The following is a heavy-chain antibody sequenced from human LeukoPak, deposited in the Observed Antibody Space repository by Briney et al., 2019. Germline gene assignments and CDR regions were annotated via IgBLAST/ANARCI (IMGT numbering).Heavy chain of an antibody. CDR2: IKQDGSEK. CDR3: AREIRIQLWSPNWFDP. CDR1: GFTFSRYW. J-gene: IGHJ5*02. V-gene: IGHV3-7*01. Sequence: GGSLRLSCAASGFTFSRYWMSGVRQAPGKGGEGVANIKQDGSEKYYVDSVKGRFTISRDNAKNSLYLQMNSLRAEDTAVYYCAREIRIQLWSPNWFDPWGQGTLVTVSS. D-gene: IGHD5-18*01.